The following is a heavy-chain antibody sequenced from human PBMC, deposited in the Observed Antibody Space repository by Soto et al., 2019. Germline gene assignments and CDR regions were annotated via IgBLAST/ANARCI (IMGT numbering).Heavy chain of an antibody. CDR2: IYWDDDK. CDR1: GFSLSTSGVG. Sequence: GSGPTLVNPTQTLTLTCTFSGFSLSTSGVGVGWIRQPPGKALEWLALIYWDDDKRYSPSLKSRLTITKDTSKNQVVLTMTNMDPEDTAVYYCVKDHGTAMIRGGLDSWGQGALVTVSS. D-gene: IGHD3-10*01. V-gene: IGHV2-5*02. CDR3: VKDHGTAMIRGGLDS. J-gene: IGHJ4*02.